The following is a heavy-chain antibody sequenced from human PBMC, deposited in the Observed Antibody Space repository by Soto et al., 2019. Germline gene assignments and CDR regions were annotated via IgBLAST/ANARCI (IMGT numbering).Heavy chain of an antibody. V-gene: IGHV1-18*01. D-gene: IGHD2-15*01. CDR1: GYTFTSYG. CDR2: ISAYNGNT. J-gene: IGHJ6*02. CDR3: ARIGYCSGGSCYPIYYYYYGMDV. Sequence: AASVKVSCKASGYTFTSYGISWGRQAPGQGLEWMGWISAYNGNTNYAQKLQGRVTMTTDTSTSTAYMELRSLRSDDTAVYYCARIGYCSGGSCYPIYYYYYGMDVWGQGTTVTVSS.